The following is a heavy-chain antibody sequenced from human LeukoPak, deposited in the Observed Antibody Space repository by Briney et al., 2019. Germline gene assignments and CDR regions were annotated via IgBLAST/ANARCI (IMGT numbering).Heavy chain of an antibody. CDR1: GGSFSGYY. D-gene: IGHD4-23*01. CDR2: INHSGST. V-gene: IGHV4-34*01. J-gene: IGHJ1*01. Sequence: PSETLSLTCAVYGGSFSGYYWSWIRQPPGKGLEWIGEINHSGSTNYNPSLKSRVTISVDTSKNQFSLKLSSVTAADTAVYYCARHATVVRRGRGYFQHWGQGTLVTVSS. CDR3: ARHATVVRRGRGYFQH.